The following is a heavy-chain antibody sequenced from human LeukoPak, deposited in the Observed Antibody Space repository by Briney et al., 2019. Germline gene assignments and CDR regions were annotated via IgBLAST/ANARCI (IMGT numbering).Heavy chain of an antibody. CDR1: GGTFSSYA. CDR2: IIPIFGTA. J-gene: IGHJ5*02. CDR3: ARMWSSSWEINWFDP. V-gene: IGHV1-69*06. D-gene: IGHD6-13*01. Sequence: GASVKVSCKASGGTFSSYAISWVRQAPGQGLEWMGGIIPIFGTANYAQKFRGRVTITADKSTRTAYMELSSLRSEDTAVYYCARMWSSSWEINWFDPRGQGTLVTVSS.